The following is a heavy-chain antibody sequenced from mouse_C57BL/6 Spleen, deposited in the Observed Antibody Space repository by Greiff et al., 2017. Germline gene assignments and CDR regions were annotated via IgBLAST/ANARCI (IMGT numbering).Heavy chain of an antibody. Sequence: DVHLVESGGDLVKPGGSLKLSCAASGFTFSSYGMSWVRQTPDKRLEWVATISSGGSYTYYPDSVKGRFTISRDNAKNTLYLQMSSLKSEDTAMYYCARAYSGYFDYWGQGTTLTVSS. D-gene: IGHD1-1*01. J-gene: IGHJ2*01. CDR3: ARAYSGYFDY. CDR2: ISSGGSYT. CDR1: GFTFSSYG. V-gene: IGHV5-6*01.